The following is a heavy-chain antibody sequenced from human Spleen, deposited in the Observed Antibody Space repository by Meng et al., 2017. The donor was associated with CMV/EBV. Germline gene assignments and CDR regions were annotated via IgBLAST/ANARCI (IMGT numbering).Heavy chain of an antibody. CDR1: GFTFADYA. V-gene: IGHV3-9*01. CDR2: ISWNSANI. J-gene: IGHJ4*02. D-gene: IGHD4-17*01. CDR3: VRDRNYGVYLGSDY. Sequence: GGSLRLSCTASGFTFADYAMHWVRQGPGKGLEWVSGISWNSANIGYADSVKGRFTISRDNAKNSLYLQMDNLGTEDTALYYCVRDRNYGVYLGSDYWGQGTLVTVSS.